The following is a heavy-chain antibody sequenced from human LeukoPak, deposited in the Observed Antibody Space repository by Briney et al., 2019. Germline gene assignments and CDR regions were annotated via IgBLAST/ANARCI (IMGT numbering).Heavy chain of an antibody. V-gene: IGHV3-23*01. CDR2: ISGSGGST. J-gene: IGHJ4*02. CDR1: VFTFSSYG. CDR3: AREWEPSN. Sequence: QTGGSLRLSCAASVFTFSSYGMSWVRQAPGKGLEWVSAISGSGGSTYYADSVKGRFTISRDNAKNTLYLQMNSLRAEDTAVYYCAREWEPSNWGQGTLVTVSS. D-gene: IGHD1-26*01.